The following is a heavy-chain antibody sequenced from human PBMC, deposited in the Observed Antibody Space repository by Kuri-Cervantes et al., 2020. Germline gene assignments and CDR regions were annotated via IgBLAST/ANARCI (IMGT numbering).Heavy chain of an antibody. V-gene: IGHV1-18*01. D-gene: IGHD3-22*01. CDR1: GYTFTSYG. CDR2: ISAYNGNT. J-gene: IGHJ4*02. CDR3: ARASYSYYYDSSGSRSPFDY. Sequence: ASVKVSCKASGYTFTSYGISWVRQAPGQGLEWMGWISAYNGNTNYAQKLQGRVTMTRNTSISTAYMELSSLRSEDTAVYYCARASYSYYYDSSGSRSPFDYWGQGTLVTVSS.